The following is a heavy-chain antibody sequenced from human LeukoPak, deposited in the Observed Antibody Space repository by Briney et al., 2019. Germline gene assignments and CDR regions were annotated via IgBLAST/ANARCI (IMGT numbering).Heavy chain of an antibody. D-gene: IGHD2-15*01. J-gene: IGHJ4*02. CDR3: ASQSYCSGGSCYQINDC. CDR2: INPNSGGT. V-gene: IGHV1-2*06. Sequence: GASVKVSCKXSGYTFTGYYMHWVRQAPGQGLEWMGRINPNSGGTNYAQKFQGRVTMTRDTSISTAYMELSRLRSDDTAVYYCASQSYCSGGSCYQINDCWGQGTLVTVSS. CDR1: GYTFTGYY.